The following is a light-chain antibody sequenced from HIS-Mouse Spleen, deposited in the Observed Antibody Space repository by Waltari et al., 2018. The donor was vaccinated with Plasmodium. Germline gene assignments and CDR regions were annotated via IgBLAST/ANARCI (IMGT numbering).Light chain of an antibody. CDR2: GAS. V-gene: IGKV3-15*01. Sequence: EIVMTQSPATLSVSPGERATLSCRANQSVSSNLAWYQQKPCQAPSLHIYGASTRATGIPARFSGSGAGTEFTLTISSLHSEDFAVYYCRQYKNWSFTFGPGTKVDIK. CDR3: RQYKNWSFT. CDR1: QSVSSN. J-gene: IGKJ3*01.